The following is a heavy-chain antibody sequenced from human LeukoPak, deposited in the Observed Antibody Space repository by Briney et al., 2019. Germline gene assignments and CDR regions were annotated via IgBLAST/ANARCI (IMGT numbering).Heavy chain of an antibody. J-gene: IGHJ4*02. CDR2: IKQDGSEK. V-gene: IGHV3-7*01. CDR3: ARDRSIAAYDY. CDR1: GFTFSNAW. D-gene: IGHD6-6*01. Sequence: GGSLRLSCAASGFTFSNAWMSWVRQAPGKGLEWVANIKQDGSEKYYVDSVKGRFTISRDNAKNSLYLQMNSLRAEDTAVYYCARDRSIAAYDYWGQGTLVTVSS.